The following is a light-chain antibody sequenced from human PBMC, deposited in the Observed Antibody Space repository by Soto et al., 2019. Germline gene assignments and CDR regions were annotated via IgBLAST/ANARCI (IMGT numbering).Light chain of an antibody. V-gene: IGKV3D-20*01. J-gene: IGKJ2*01. CDR3: QQYGSSPQT. Sequence: EIMLTQSPATLSLSPGERATLSCGASQSVTSNYLAWYQQKPGLAPRLLIYDASYRATGIPDMFSGSGARADFTLIISRLEHDDFAVYYCQQYGSSPQTFGQGTKLEI. CDR1: QSVTSNY. CDR2: DAS.